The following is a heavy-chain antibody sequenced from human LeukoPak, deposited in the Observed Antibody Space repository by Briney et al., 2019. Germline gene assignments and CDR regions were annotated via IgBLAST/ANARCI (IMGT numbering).Heavy chain of an antibody. V-gene: IGHV3-33*06. CDR1: GFTFSSYG. D-gene: IGHD4-23*01. CDR3: AKDRYGGPFDY. Sequence: GGSLRLSCAASGFTFSSYGMHWVRQAPGKGLEGVAVIWYDGSNKYYADSVKGRFTISRDNSKNTLYLQMNSLRAEDTAVYYCAKDRYGGPFDYWGQGTLVTVSS. CDR2: IWYDGSNK. J-gene: IGHJ4*02.